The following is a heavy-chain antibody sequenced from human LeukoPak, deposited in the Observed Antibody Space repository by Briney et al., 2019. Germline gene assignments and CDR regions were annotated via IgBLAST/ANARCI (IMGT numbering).Heavy chain of an antibody. V-gene: IGHV4-34*01. CDR2: INHSGST. CDR3: ARGAVLWFRPKLYYYYMDV. J-gene: IGHJ6*03. Sequence: SETPSLTCAVYGGSFSGYYWSWIRQPPGKGLEWIGEINHSGSTNYNPSLKSRVTISVDTSKNQFSLKLSSVTAADTAVYYCARGAVLWFRPKLYYYYMDVWGKGTTVTVSS. CDR1: GGSFSGYY. D-gene: IGHD3-10*01.